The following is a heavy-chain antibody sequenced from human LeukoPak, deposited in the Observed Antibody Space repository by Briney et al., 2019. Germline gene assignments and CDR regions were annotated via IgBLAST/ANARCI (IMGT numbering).Heavy chain of an antibody. D-gene: IGHD1-7*01. CDR3: TGITGTTGHC. Sequence: GGSLRLSCAASGFTFSNAWMSWVRQAPGKGLEWVGRIKSKTDGETTDYAAPVKGRFTISRDDSKNTLYLQMNSLKTEDTAVYYCTGITGTTGHCWGQGTLVTVSS. J-gene: IGHJ4*02. V-gene: IGHV3-15*01. CDR1: GFTFSNAW. CDR2: IKSKTDGETT.